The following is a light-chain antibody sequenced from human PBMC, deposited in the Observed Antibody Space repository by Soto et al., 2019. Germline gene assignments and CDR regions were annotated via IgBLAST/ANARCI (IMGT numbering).Light chain of an antibody. Sequence: QYVLTQPASVSGSPGQSITISCTGTSSGVGGYNYVSWYQHHPGKAPKLIIYDVSNRPSRVSNPFSGSKSGNTASLTISGLHPEDEADYYCSSYTTSNTRQIVFGTGTKVTVL. CDR1: SSGVGGYNY. CDR3: SSYTTSNTRQIV. V-gene: IGLV2-14*03. CDR2: DVS. J-gene: IGLJ1*01.